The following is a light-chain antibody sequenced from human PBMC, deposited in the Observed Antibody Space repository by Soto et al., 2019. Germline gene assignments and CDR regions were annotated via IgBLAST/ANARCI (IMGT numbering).Light chain of an antibody. CDR3: SSYPRSDTLV. Sequence: QSALTQPASVSGSPGQAITISCTGTSSDVGAYNYVSWYQQPPGEAPNLMIYEVTDRPSGVSNRFSGSKSGNTASLTISGLQAEDEADYYCSSYPRSDTLVFGTGTKVTVL. CDR1: SSDVGAYNY. J-gene: IGLJ1*01. CDR2: EVT. V-gene: IGLV2-14*01.